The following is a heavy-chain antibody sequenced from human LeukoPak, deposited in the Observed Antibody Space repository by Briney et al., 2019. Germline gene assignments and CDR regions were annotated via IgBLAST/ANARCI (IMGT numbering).Heavy chain of an antibody. CDR2: ISAYNGNT. CDR1: GYTFTSYG. CDR3: ARVVGGAYYYYYYMDV. J-gene: IGHJ6*03. V-gene: IGHV1-18*01. D-gene: IGHD3-16*01. Sequence: GASVKVSCKASGYTFTSYGISWVRQAPGQGLEWMGWISAYNGNTNYAQKLQGRVTMTTDTSTCTAYMELRSLRSDDTAVYYCARVVGGAYYYYYYMDVWGKGTTVTVSS.